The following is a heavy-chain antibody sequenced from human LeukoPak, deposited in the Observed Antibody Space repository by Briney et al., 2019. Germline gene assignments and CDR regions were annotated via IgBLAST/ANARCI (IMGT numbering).Heavy chain of an antibody. CDR3: ARGLPTVVFDY. D-gene: IGHD1-26*01. Sequence: SETLSLTCAVYDGSFSGYYWSWIRQPPGGGLEWIGEINHSGSTNYNPSLKSRVTISVDTSKYQFSLKLNSVTAADTAVYYCARGLPTVVFDYRGQGTLVTVSS. J-gene: IGHJ4*02. CDR2: INHSGST. V-gene: IGHV4-34*01. CDR1: DGSFSGYY.